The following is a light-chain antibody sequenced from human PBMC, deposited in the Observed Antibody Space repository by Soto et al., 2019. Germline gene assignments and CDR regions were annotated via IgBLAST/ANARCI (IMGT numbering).Light chain of an antibody. J-gene: IGKJ4*01. V-gene: IGKV1-27*01. CDR1: QGIRNY. CDR2: GAS. Sequence: DIQMTQSPSSLSASVGDRVTITCRASQGIRNYLAWYQQRPGKVPNLLIYGASTLQSGVPARLSGSGSGTDFTLTISCLQAEDVATYYYQKYIRAPLTCGGGTKVEIK. CDR3: QKYIRAPLT.